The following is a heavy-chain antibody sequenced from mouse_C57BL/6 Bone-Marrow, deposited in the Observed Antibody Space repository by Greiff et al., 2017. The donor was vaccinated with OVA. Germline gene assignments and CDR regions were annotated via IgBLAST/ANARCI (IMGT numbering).Heavy chain of an antibody. Sequence: EVQVVESGPELVKPGASVKMSCKASGYTFTDYNMHWVKQSHGKSLEWIGYINPNNGGTSYNQKFKGKATLTVNKSSSTAYMELRSLTSEDSAVYYCASSDGSSPYWYFDVWGTGTTVTVTS. CDR3: ASSDGSSPYWYFDV. CDR2: INPNNGGT. V-gene: IGHV1-22*01. CDR1: GYTFTDYN. J-gene: IGHJ1*03. D-gene: IGHD1-1*01.